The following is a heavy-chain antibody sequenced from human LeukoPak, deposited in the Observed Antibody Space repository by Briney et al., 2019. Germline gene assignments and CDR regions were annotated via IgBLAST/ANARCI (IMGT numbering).Heavy chain of an antibody. D-gene: IGHD2-2*01. V-gene: IGHV3-20*04. CDR2: INWSGGST. Sequence: PGGSLRLSCTASGFAFDEHGMSWVRQVPGKGLEWVSGINWSGGSTGYADPLRGRFTISRDNAKNSLYLQMDSLRAEGTALYYCARAPITSPFYFDYWGQGTLVTVSS. J-gene: IGHJ4*02. CDR3: ARAPITSPFYFDY. CDR1: GFAFDEHG.